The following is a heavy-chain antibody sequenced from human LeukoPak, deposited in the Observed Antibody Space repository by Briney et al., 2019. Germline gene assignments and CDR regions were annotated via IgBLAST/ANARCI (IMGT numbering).Heavy chain of an antibody. D-gene: IGHD6-13*01. CDR2: INPNSGGT. J-gene: IGHJ3*02. V-gene: IGHV1-2*02. Sequence: GASVKVSCKASGYTFTGYYMHWVRQAPGQGLEWMGWINPNSGGTNYAQKFQGRVTMTRDTSISTAYMELSRLRSDDTAVYYCARTSGIAAAGTHAFDIWGQGTMVTVSS. CDR1: GYTFTGYY. CDR3: ARTSGIAAAGTHAFDI.